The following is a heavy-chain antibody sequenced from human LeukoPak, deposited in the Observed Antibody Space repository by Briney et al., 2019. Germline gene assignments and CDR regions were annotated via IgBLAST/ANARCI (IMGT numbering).Heavy chain of an antibody. CDR1: GGSISSYY. Sequence: PSETLSLTCTVSGGSISSYYWSWIRQPPGKGLEWIGYIYYSGSTYYNPSLKSRVTISVDTSKNQFSLKLSSVTAADTAVYYCARTTTSMVPWNWFDPWGQGTLVTVSS. CDR2: IYYSGST. V-gene: IGHV4-59*08. CDR3: ARTTTSMVPWNWFDP. J-gene: IGHJ5*02. D-gene: IGHD5-18*01.